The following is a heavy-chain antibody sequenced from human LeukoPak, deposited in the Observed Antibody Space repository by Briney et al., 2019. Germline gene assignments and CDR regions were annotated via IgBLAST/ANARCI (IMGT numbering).Heavy chain of an antibody. D-gene: IGHD3-3*01. CDR1: GGSFSGYY. CDR2: INHSGST. V-gene: IGHV4-34*01. CDR3: ARGVFTIFGVVIQYYYYYMDV. J-gene: IGHJ6*03. Sequence: SSETLSLTCAVYGGSFSGYYWSWIRQPPGKGLEWIGEINHSGSTNYNPSLKSRVTISVDTSKNQFSLKLSSVTAADTAVYYCARGVFTIFGVVIQYYYYYMDVWGKGTTVTVSS.